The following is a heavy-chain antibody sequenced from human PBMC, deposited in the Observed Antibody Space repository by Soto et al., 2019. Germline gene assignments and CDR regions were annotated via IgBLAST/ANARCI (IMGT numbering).Heavy chain of an antibody. CDR2: ISYNGSNK. J-gene: IGHJ4*02. Sequence: GGSIRLPCAGAEYTFSSDGMHWVRQEQGEGLEWGAVISYNGSNKYYAASVKGRFTIXRDNSKSTLYLKINSLRAEDPAVYYCARDPPRSVYDSSRYSVYYFAYCAQGTLVTVYS. V-gene: IGHV3-30-3*01. CDR3: ARDPPRSVYDSSRYSVYYFAY. CDR1: EYTFSSDG. D-gene: IGHD3-22*01.